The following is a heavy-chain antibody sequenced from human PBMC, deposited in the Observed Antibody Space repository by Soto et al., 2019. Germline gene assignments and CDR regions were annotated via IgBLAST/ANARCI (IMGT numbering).Heavy chain of an antibody. CDR1: GYSFTIDG. D-gene: IGHD2-15*01. J-gene: IGHJ4*02. Sequence: APVKRYCKAAGYSFTIDGISWLRQTPGQGLEWMGWISAYNGNTNYAQKLQGRVTMTTDTSTRNAYMELRSLRSDDTAVYYCARDYHGGNAAADYWGQGTLVTVSS. CDR2: ISAYNGNT. V-gene: IGHV1-18*01. CDR3: ARDYHGGNAAADY.